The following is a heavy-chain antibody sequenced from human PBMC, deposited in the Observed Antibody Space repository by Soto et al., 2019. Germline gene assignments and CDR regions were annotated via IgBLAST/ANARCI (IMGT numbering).Heavy chain of an antibody. CDR3: ARVRARVPAAPAPYSSSSEVDY. CDR1: VGSISSSSYY. D-gene: IGHD6-6*01. Sequence: ETLSLTCTVSVGSISSSSYYWGLIRQPPGKGLEWIGSIYYSGSTYYNPSLKSRVTISVDTSKNQFSLKLSSVTAADTAVYYCARVRARVPAAPAPYSSSSEVDYWGQGTPVTAPQ. CDR2: IYYSGST. V-gene: IGHV4-39*01. J-gene: IGHJ4*02.